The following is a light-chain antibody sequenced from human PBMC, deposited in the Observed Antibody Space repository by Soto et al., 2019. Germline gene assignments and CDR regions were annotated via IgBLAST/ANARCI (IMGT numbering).Light chain of an antibody. V-gene: IGKV3-11*01. J-gene: IGKJ4*01. CDR3: QQRRSWPWLT. Sequence: EIVLTQSPATLSLSPGERATLSCRATHSVNNYLAWYQQKPGQAPRLLIFDVSNRTTGIPARFSGSGSGTDFTVTISSLEPEDSAVYFCQQRRSWPWLTFGGGTRVEIK. CDR1: HSVNNY. CDR2: DVS.